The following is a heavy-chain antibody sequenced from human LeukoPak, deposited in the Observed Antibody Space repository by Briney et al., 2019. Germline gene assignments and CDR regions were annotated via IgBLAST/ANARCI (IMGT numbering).Heavy chain of an antibody. V-gene: IGHV3-53*04. CDR1: GFTFSSYA. Sequence: GGSLRLSCAASGFTFSSYAMSWVRQAPGKGLEWVSVIYSGGSTYYADSVKGRFTISRHNSKNTLYLQMNSLRAEDTAVYYCARVWFGESFDYWGQGTLVTVSS. CDR2: IYSGGST. J-gene: IGHJ4*02. CDR3: ARVWFGESFDY. D-gene: IGHD3-10*01.